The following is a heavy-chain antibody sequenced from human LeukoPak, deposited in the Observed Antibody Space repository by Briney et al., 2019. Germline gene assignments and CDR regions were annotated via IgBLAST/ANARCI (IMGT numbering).Heavy chain of an antibody. V-gene: IGHV1-2*02. Sequence: ASVKVSCKASGYTFTCYYMHWVRQAPGQGLEWMGWINPNSGGTNYAQKVQGRVTMTRDTSISKDYMEVSRLRSDDTAVYYCARGLIDYYDSSGYYPDYWGQGTLVTVSS. D-gene: IGHD3-22*01. J-gene: IGHJ4*02. CDR2: INPNSGGT. CDR3: ARGLIDYYDSSGYYPDY. CDR1: GYTFTCYY.